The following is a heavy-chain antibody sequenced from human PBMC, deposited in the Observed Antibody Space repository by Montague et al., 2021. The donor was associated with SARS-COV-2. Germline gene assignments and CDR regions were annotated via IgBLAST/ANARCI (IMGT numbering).Heavy chain of an antibody. V-gene: IGHV4-4*07. J-gene: IGHJ4*02. CDR1: AGPINNYY. D-gene: IGHD3-10*01. Sequence: SETLSLTCTVSAGPINNYYWSWIRQSAGKGLEWIGRIYPSGDTNYNPSLKSRVTVSVDTSKSQFSLNLNPLTVADTAVYYCASSYGSGYYGFDYWGQGISVTVSS. CDR3: ASSYGSGYYGFDY. CDR2: IYPSGDT.